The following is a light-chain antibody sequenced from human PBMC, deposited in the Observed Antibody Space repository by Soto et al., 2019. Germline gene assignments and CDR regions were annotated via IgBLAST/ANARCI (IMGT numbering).Light chain of an antibody. V-gene: IGKV1-39*01. CDR2: AAS. CDR3: QQSYSTPRT. CDR1: QSISSY. J-gene: IGKJ1*01. Sequence: DIQMTQSPSSLSASVGDRVTITCRASQSISSYLNWYQQKPGKAPKLLIYAASSLQSGVPSRFSGSGSGTEFHLHISSLQPEDFATYYCQQSYSTPRTFGQGTKVDIK.